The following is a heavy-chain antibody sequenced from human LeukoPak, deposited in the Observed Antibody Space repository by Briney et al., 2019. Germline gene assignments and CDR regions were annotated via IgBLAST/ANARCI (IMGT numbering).Heavy chain of an antibody. J-gene: IGHJ4*02. CDR1: GGSFSGYY. CDR3: ARAKYSSSGFNLDY. D-gene: IGHD6-6*01. V-gene: IGHV4-34*01. Sequence: SETLSLTCAVYGGSFSGYYWSWIRQPPGKGLEWIGEINHSGSTNYNPSLRSRVTISVDTSKNQFSLKLSSVTAADTAVYYCARAKYSSSGFNLDYWGQGTLVTVSS. CDR2: INHSGST.